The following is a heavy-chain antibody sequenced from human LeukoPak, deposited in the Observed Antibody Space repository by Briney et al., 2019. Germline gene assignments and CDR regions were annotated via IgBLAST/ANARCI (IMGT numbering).Heavy chain of an antibody. Sequence: GGSLRLSCAASGFTFGNYAMNWVRQAPGKGLVWVSRINSDGSSTSYADSVRGRFTISRDNAKNTLFLQMNSLRAEDTAVYYCARGPGAFDIWGQGTMVTVSS. CDR3: ARGPGAFDI. V-gene: IGHV3-74*01. J-gene: IGHJ3*02. CDR1: GFTFGNYA. D-gene: IGHD2-2*01. CDR2: INSDGSST.